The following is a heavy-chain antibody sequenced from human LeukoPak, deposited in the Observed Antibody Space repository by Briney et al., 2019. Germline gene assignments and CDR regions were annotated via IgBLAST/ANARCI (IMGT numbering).Heavy chain of an antibody. CDR1: GYTFTGYY. V-gene: IGHV1-2*02. D-gene: IGHD2-15*01. Sequence: ASVKVSCKASGYTFTGYYMHWVRQAPGQGLEWMGWINPNSGGTNYAQKFQGRVTMTRDTSISTAYMELSRLRSDDTAVYYCARDRDKDHSDNWFDPWGQGTLVTVSS. CDR2: INPNSGGT. J-gene: IGHJ5*02. CDR3: ARDRDKDHSDNWFDP.